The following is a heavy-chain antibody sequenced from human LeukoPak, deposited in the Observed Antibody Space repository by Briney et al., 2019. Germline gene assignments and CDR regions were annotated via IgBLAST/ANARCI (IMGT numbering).Heavy chain of an antibody. CDR2: IYYSGNT. CDR1: GTSISSGAYS. D-gene: IGHD3-3*01. V-gene: IGHV4-31*03. Sequence: PSETLSLTCTVSGTSISSGAYSWSWVCQHPGKGLEWIAYIYYSGNTYYNPSLKRRVTISVDTSKNQFSLKLSSVTAADTAVYYCARTITIFGALGYFDYWGQGTLVTVSS. CDR3: ARTITIFGALGYFDY. J-gene: IGHJ4*02.